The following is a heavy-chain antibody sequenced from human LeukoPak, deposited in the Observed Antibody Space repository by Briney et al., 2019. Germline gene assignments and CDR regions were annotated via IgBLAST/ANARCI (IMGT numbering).Heavy chain of an antibody. CDR3: AITYCGGDCYSPYYYGMDV. J-gene: IGHJ6*02. CDR1: EYTFTSYD. CDR2: MNPNSGNT. Sequence: ASVKVSCKASEYTFTSYDINWVRQATGQGLEWLGWMNPNSGNTGYAQKFQGRVTMTRNTSISTAYMELSSLRSEDTAVYYCAITYCGGDCYSPYYYGMDVWGQGTTVTVSS. D-gene: IGHD2-21*02. V-gene: IGHV1-8*01.